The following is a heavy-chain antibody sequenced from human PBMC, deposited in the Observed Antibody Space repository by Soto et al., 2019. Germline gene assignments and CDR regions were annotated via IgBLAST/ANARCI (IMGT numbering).Heavy chain of an antibody. D-gene: IGHD2-15*01. CDR3: ARVRYCSGGSCYPRFAP. J-gene: IGHJ5*02. CDR1: GGSISSGGYY. Sequence: QVQLQESGPGLVKPSQTLSLTCTVSGGSISSGGYYWSWIRQHPGKGLEWIGYIYYSGSTYYNPSHERRATLSVDTSKHQFSLKLSSVTAADTAVYYCARVRYCSGGSCYPRFAPWGQGTLVTVSS. CDR2: IYYSGST. V-gene: IGHV4-31*03.